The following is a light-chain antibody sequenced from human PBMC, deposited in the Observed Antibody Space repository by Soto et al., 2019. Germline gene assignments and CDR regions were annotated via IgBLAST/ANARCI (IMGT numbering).Light chain of an antibody. CDR1: QSISKW. Sequence: DIQMTQSPSTLSASVGDRVTITFRASQSISKWLAWSQQKPGKAPKLLIYDASTLESGVPSRFSGSASGTEFTLTISSLQPDDFATYYCQQYNSYSGTFGQGTKVDIK. J-gene: IGKJ1*01. CDR3: QQYNSYSGT. CDR2: DAS. V-gene: IGKV1-5*01.